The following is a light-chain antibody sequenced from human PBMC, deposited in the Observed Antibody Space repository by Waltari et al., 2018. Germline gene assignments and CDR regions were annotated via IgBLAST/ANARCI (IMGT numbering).Light chain of an antibody. J-gene: IGLJ2*01. Sequence: SYDLTQSPSVSVSPGQTASITCSGDKLGDKDALWYQQNPGQSPILVIYQIDKRPSGVPGRFSGSSSGNIATLTISGTQAMDEAGYYCQAWDSGSVIFGGGTKLTVL. CDR2: QID. CDR3: QAWDSGSVI. CDR1: KLGDKD. V-gene: IGLV3-1*01.